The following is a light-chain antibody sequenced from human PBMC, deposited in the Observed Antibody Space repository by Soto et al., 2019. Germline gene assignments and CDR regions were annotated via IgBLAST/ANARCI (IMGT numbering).Light chain of an antibody. J-gene: IGKJ3*01. CDR1: QSVGSY. CDR3: QQRDNWPFT. V-gene: IGKV3-11*01. CDR2: DAS. Sequence: EIVLTQSPATLSLSPGERATLSCRASQSVGSYLAWFQQRPGQAPRLVIHDASKRATGIPGRFSGSGSGTDFSLTISGLEPEGFAVYYCQQRDNWPFTFGPGTTVDIK.